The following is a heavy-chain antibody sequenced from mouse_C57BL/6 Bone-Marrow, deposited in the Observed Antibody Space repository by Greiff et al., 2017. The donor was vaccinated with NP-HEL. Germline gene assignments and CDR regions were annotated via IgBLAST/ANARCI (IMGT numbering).Heavy chain of an antibody. CDR1: GYTFTSYW. CDR3: TRRRDYDYDFFAY. Sequence: QVHVKQPGAELVKPGASVKLSCKASGYTFTSYWMHWVKQRPGRGLEWIGRIDPNSGGTKYNEKFKSKATLTVDKPSSTAYMQLSSLTSEDSAVYYCTRRRDYDYDFFAYWGQGTLVTVSA. D-gene: IGHD2-4*01. V-gene: IGHV1-72*01. J-gene: IGHJ3*01. CDR2: IDPNSGGT.